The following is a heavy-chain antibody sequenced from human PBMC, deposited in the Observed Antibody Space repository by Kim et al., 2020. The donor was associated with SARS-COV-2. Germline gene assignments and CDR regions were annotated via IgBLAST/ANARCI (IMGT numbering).Heavy chain of an antibody. CDR2: INHSGST. Sequence: SETLSLTCAVYGGSFSGYYWSWIRQPPGKGLEWIGEINHSGSTNYNPSLKSRVTISVDTSKNQFSLKLSSVTAADTAVYYCARGIIAAAGKGRWFNPWGQGTLVTVSS. V-gene: IGHV4-34*01. D-gene: IGHD6-13*01. CDR1: GGSFSGYY. J-gene: IGHJ5*02. CDR3: ARGIIAAAGKGRWFNP.